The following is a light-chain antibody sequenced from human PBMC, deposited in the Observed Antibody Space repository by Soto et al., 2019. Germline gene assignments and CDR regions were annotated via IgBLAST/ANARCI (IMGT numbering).Light chain of an antibody. Sequence: QPVLTQPPSVSGAPGQRVTISCTGSSSNIGTHYDVNWYQQLPGTAPKLLIYANTNRPSGVPDRFSGSKSGTSASLAITGLQAEDEADYYCQSYDNSLSGWVFGGGTKLTVL. J-gene: IGLJ3*02. CDR2: ANT. CDR3: QSYDNSLSGWV. CDR1: SSNIGTHYD. V-gene: IGLV1-40*01.